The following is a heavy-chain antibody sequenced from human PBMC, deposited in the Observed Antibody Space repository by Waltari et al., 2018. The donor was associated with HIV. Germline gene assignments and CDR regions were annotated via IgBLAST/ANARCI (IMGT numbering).Heavy chain of an antibody. Sequence: QVQLVQSGAEVKKPGASVKVSCKASGYTFTSYDINWVRQGTGQGLEWRGWMKPNRSDTGYAQKVQGRITMTSNTSRSTVYMELSSLTAEETAVYYCVRAAIYSRGCFDYWGQGTLVTVSS. D-gene: IGHD6-19*01. V-gene: IGHV1-8*01. CDR3: VRAAIYSRGCFDY. J-gene: IGHJ4*02. CDR2: MKPNRSDT. CDR1: GYTFTSYD.